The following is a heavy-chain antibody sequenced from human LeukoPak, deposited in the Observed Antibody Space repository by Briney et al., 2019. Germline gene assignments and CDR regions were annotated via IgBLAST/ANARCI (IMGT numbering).Heavy chain of an antibody. CDR3: ARDATTELGTVYMDV. Sequence: GGSLRLSCAASGFTFSTYEINWVRQAPGKGLEWLSHISTSGSSVHYADSVKGRFTISRDNAKNSLYLQMNSLRVEDTAVYYCARDATTELGTVYMDVWGKGTTVTISS. CDR1: GFTFSTYE. D-gene: IGHD4-17*01. CDR2: ISTSGSSV. V-gene: IGHV3-48*03. J-gene: IGHJ6*03.